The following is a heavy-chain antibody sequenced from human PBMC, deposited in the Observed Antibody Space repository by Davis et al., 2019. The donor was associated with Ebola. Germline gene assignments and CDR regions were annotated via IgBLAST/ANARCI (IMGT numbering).Heavy chain of an antibody. J-gene: IGHJ4*02. CDR3: VRGLQRSRYFDS. CDR2: INPYSGNT. V-gene: IGHV1-8*03. CDR1: GYTFTNYD. D-gene: IGHD5-24*01. Sequence: ASVKVSCKASGYTFTNYDVNWVRQATGQGLEWMGWINPYSGNTGYTQKFQDRVTFTKNTSITTAYMELSSLRCEDTAVYYCVRGLQRSRYFDSWGQGTLVTVSS.